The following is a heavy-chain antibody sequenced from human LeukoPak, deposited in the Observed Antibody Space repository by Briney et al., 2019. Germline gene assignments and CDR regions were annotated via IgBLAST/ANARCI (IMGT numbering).Heavy chain of an antibody. CDR1: GFTFSSYG. D-gene: IGHD6-13*01. CDR3: ARDVIERRGYSSSCPDY. CDR2: ISYDGSNK. J-gene: IGHJ4*02. V-gene: IGHV3-30*03. Sequence: GSLRLSCAASGFTFSSYGMHWVRQAPGKGLEWVAVISYDGSNKYYADSVKGRFTISRDNSKNTLYLQMNSLRAEDTAVYYCARDVIERRGYSSSCPDYWGQGTLVTVSS.